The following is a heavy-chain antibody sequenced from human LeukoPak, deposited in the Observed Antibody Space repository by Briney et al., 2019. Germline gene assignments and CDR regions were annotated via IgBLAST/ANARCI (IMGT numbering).Heavy chain of an antibody. V-gene: IGHV3-21*01. J-gene: IGHJ6*02. CDR1: GFTFSTYN. D-gene: IGHD2-2*03. Sequence: PGGSLRLSCAASGFTFSTYNMNWVRQAPGKGLEWVSSISSSSSYIYYADSVKGRFTISRDNAKNSLYLQMNSLRAEDTAVYYCARDLGIVVVPAAIDGMDVWGQGTTVTVSS. CDR3: ARDLGIVVVPAAIDGMDV. CDR2: ISSSSSYI.